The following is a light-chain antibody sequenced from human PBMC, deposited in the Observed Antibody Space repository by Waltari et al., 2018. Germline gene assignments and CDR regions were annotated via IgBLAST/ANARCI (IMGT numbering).Light chain of an antibody. CDR2: QDS. J-gene: IGLJ2*01. V-gene: IGLV3-1*01. CDR3: QAWDSSTVV. CDR1: KLGDKY. Sequence: SYELTQPPSVSVSPGQTASITCSGDKLGDKYVCWYQQKPGQSPVMVIYQDSKRPAGIPERFSGSNSGNTATLTISGTQAMDEADYYCQAWDSSTVVFGGGTKLTVL.